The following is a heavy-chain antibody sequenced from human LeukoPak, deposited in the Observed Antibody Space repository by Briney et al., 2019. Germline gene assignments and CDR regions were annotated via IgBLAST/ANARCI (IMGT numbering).Heavy chain of an antibody. Sequence: PGGSLRLSCAASGFTFSSYSMNWVRQAPGKGLEWVSSISSSSSYIYYADSVKGRFTISRDNSKNTLYLQMNSLRVEDTAMYYCARETGYSTSWYAYYFDYWGQGTLVTVAS. CDR2: ISSSSSYI. CDR1: GFTFSSYS. V-gene: IGHV3-21*04. J-gene: IGHJ4*02. D-gene: IGHD6-13*01. CDR3: ARETGYSTSWYAYYFDY.